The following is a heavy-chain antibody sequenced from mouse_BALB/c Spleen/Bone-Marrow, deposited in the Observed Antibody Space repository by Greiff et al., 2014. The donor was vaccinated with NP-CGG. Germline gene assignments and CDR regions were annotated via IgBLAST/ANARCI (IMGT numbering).Heavy chain of an antibody. V-gene: IGHV1-26*01. CDR1: GYTFTEYT. CDR3: VRGFYFGNYVFAY. Sequence: VQLQQSGPELVKPGASVKISCKTSGYTFTEYTMHWVKQSLGKSLEWIGAINPNNGGSTYNQKFKGKATLTVDKSSSTAYMELRSLTSEDSAVYYCVRGFYFGNYVFAYWGQGTLVTASA. J-gene: IGHJ3*01. D-gene: IGHD2-1*01. CDR2: INPNNGGS.